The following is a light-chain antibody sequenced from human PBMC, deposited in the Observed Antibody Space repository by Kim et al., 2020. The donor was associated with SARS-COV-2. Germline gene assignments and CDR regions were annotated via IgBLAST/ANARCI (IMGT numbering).Light chain of an antibody. V-gene: IGLV3-21*04. CDR2: YDS. Sequence: APGKTARITWGGNNIGSKSVHWYQQKPGQARVLVIYYDSDRPSGIPERFSGSNSGNTATLTISRVEAGDEADYYCQVWDSSSDPVVFGGGTQLTVL. CDR1: NIGSKS. CDR3: QVWDSSSDPVV. J-gene: IGLJ2*01.